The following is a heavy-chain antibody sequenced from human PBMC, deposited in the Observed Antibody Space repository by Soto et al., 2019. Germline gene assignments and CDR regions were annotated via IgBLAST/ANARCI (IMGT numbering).Heavy chain of an antibody. CDR3: AREGSYSAYNFAHGIQLWSFDF. CDR1: GGSINTLY. CDR2: IFSSGST. Sequence: SETLSLTCTVSGGSINTLYGSWVRQPAGKGLEWIGRIFSSGSTSFNPSLESRVAMSVDTSKNHFSLNLSSVTAADMAVYYCAREGSYSAYNFAHGIQLWSFDFWGQGALVTVSS. V-gene: IGHV4-4*07. J-gene: IGHJ4*02. D-gene: IGHD5-12*01.